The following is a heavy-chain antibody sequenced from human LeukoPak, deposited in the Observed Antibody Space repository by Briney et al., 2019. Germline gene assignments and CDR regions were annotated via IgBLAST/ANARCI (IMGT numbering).Heavy chain of an antibody. CDR1: GFTFSFYG. CDR3: AKDLYNYYGSGSSFNF. V-gene: IGHV3-30*02. CDR2: IGYDGGNK. D-gene: IGHD3-10*01. J-gene: IGHJ4*02. Sequence: GGSLRLSCAASGFTFSFYGMHWVRQAPGKGPEWAAFIGYDGGNKYYADSVKGRFTISRDNSKNTLYLQMNSLRAEDTAVYYCAKDLYNYYGSGSSFNFWGQGTLVTVSS.